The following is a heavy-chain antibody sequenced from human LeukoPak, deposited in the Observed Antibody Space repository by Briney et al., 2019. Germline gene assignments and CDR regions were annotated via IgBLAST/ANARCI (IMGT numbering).Heavy chain of an antibody. V-gene: IGHV4-61*02. CDR1: GGSISSDNSY. D-gene: IGHD3-10*01. Sequence: SETLSLTCVVSGGSISSDNSYWSWIRQPAGKGLEWIGRIYTSGSTNYNPSLKSRVPISVDTSKNQFSLRLSSVTAADTAVYYCARGILYGSGYYFYYMDVSGKGTTVTVSS. CDR2: IYTSGST. CDR3: ARGILYGSGYYFYYMDV. J-gene: IGHJ6*03.